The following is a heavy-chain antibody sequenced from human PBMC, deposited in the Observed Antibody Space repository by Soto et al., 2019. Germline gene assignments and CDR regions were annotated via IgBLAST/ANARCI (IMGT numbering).Heavy chain of an antibody. J-gene: IGHJ3*02. V-gene: IGHV1-69*06. Sequence: QVQLEQSGAEVKKPGSSVKVSCKASGGTLSDQGVAWLRQAPGQGLEWMGGTIPVFNTATYAQKFQGRVTVTADKFTNIAYMELSSLRSEDTAFYFCARGVYGSGNYYTGPSAFDIWGQGTMVIVSS. CDR2: TIPVFNTA. CDR1: GGTLSDQG. D-gene: IGHD3-10*01. CDR3: ARGVYGSGNYYTGPSAFDI.